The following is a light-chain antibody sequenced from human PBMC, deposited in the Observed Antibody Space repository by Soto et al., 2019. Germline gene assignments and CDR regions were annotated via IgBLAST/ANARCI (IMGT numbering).Light chain of an antibody. V-gene: IGLV2-14*03. J-gene: IGLJ1*01. CDR3: SSFTSSLTYV. CDR2: DVT. CDR1: SSDFDGFTK. Sequence: QSVLTQPSSLSGSPGQSIAISCTGTSSDFDGFTKVSWYQHHPDKAPKLMMYDVTNRPSGVSDRFSGSKSGNTASLTISGLQAEDEADYYCSSFTSSLTYVFGSGTKVTVL.